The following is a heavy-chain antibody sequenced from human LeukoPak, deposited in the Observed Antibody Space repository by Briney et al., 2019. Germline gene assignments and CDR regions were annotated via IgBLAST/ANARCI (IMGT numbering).Heavy chain of an antibody. J-gene: IGHJ4*02. D-gene: IGHD3-3*01. V-gene: IGHV3-23*01. CDR2: ISGSGGST. Sequence: GGSLRLSCAASGFTFSSYAMSWVRQAPGKRLEWVSAISGSGGSTYYADSVKGRFTIPRDNSKNTLYLQMNSLRAEDAAVYYCAKEDFWSGPDLLYLDYWGQGTLVTVSS. CDR3: AKEDFWSGPDLLYLDY. CDR1: GFTFSSYA.